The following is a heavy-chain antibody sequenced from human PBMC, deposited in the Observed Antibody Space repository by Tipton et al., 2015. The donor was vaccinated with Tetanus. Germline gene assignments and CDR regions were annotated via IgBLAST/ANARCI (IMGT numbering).Heavy chain of an antibody. J-gene: IGHJ6*02. CDR1: DDSFSNGDYT. CDR3: ARDRKVPGFMDV. V-gene: IGHV4-30-2*01. Sequence: GLVKPSETLSLNCLVSDDSFSNGDYTWSWIRQPPGKGLEWIGFIHNSGSPYYTPSLRSRVTISIDRSKNHFSLKVISLTAADTAVYFCARDRKVPGFMDVWGQGTSVTVSS. D-gene: IGHD3-10*01. CDR2: IHNSGSP.